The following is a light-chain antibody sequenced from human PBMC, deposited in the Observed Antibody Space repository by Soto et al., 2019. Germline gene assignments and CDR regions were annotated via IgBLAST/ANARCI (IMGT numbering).Light chain of an antibody. CDR2: DVS. CDR1: SSDVGDYNY. CDR3: CSFAVSYTFWV. Sequence: QSALTQPRSVSGSPGQSVTISCTGTSSDVGDYNYVSWYQQYPGKAPKLVIYDVSKRPSGVPDRFSGSKSGNTASLTISGRQAEDEADYYCCSFAVSYTFWVFGGGTKLTVL. J-gene: IGLJ3*02. V-gene: IGLV2-11*01.